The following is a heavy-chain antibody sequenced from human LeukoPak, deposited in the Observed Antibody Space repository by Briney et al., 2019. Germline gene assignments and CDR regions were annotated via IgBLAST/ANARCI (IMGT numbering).Heavy chain of an antibody. CDR3: ARVATTTNPPQRPFDY. CDR1: GYSISSGYY. J-gene: IGHJ4*02. D-gene: IGHD5-12*01. V-gene: IGHV4-38-2*01. CDR2: IYYSGST. Sequence: KPSETLSLTCAVSGYSISSGYYWGWIRQPPGKGLEWIGSIYYSGSTYYNPSLESRVTISVDTSKNQFSLKLSSVTAADTAVYYCARVATTTNPPQRPFDYWGQGTLVTVSS.